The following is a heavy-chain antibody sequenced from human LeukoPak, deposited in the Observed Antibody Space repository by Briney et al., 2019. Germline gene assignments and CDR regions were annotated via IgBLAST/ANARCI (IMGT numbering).Heavy chain of an antibody. D-gene: IGHD2/OR15-2a*01. CDR2: ISGRGGNT. V-gene: IGHV3-23*01. Sequence: PGGSLRLSCAASGFTFSNYAMSWVRPAPGKGLEWVSTISGRGGNTYYADSVKGRFTISRDNSKNTLYLQMNSLRAEDTAVYYCAKLQNLNSDYWGQGTLVTVSS. CDR3: AKLQNLNSDY. J-gene: IGHJ4*02. CDR1: GFTFSNYA.